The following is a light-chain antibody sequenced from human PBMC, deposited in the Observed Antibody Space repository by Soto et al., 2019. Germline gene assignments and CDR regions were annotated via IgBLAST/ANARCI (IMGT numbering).Light chain of an antibody. CDR3: QKYNSPPLP. CDR2: AAS. V-gene: IGKV1-27*01. CDR1: QGIGVY. Sequence: DIQMTQSPSSLSASLGDRVTITCRASQGIGVYLAWFQQKPGKVPKLLIYAASTLQSGVPSRVSGSGSGTVSPLTTSRLHPEDFAIYYCQKYNSPPLPFGGGTRV. J-gene: IGKJ4*01.